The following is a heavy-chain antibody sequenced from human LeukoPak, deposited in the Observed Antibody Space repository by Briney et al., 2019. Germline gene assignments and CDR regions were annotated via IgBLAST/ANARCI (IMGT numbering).Heavy chain of an antibody. CDR2: IHSSGAT. CDR3: TTDLKESGSDTTTGFQY. J-gene: IGHJ4*02. D-gene: IGHD1-26*01. V-gene: IGHV3-53*01. Sequence: GGSLRLSCAASGFTGSNNYVSWVRQAPGMGLEWVSAIHSSGATCYADSVKGRFTISRDTSKNTLYLQISSLRVEDTAVYYCTTDLKESGSDTTTGFQYWGQGTLVTVSS. CDR1: GFTGSNNY.